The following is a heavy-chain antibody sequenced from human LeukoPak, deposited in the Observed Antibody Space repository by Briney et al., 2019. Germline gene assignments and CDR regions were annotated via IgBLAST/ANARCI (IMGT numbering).Heavy chain of an antibody. D-gene: IGHD3-10*01. V-gene: IGHV1-69*05. CDR1: GGTFSSYA. CDR2: IIPIFGTA. J-gene: IGHJ6*03. Sequence: SVKVSCKASGGTFSSYAISWVRQAPGQGLEWMGRIIPIFGTANYAQKFQGRVTITTDESTSAAYMELSSLRSEDTAVYYCARDEADYGSGSYSNYYYYYMDVWGKGTTVTVSS. CDR3: ARDEADYGSGSYSNYYYYYMDV.